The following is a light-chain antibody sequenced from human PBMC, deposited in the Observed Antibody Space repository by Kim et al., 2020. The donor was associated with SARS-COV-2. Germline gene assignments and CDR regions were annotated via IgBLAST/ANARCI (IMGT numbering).Light chain of an antibody. CDR3: QQRSNWPIT. J-gene: IGKJ5*01. CDR2: DAS. V-gene: IGKV3-11*01. CDR1: QSVSSY. Sequence: LSPGYSATLSCRASQSVSSYLAWYQQKPGKAPRLLIYDASNRATGIPARFSGSGSGTDFTLTISSLEPEDFAVYYCQQRSNWPITFGQGTRLEIK.